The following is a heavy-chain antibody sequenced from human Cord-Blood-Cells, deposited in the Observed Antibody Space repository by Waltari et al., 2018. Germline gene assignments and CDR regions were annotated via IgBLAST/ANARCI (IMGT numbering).Heavy chain of an antibody. CDR3: ALREEVATIDYYYGMDV. D-gene: IGHD5-12*01. Sequence: QVQLVQSGAEVKKPGSSVKVSCKASGGTFSSYAISWVRQAPGQGLEWMGGVIPIFGTANSAQKFQGRVTITADESTSTAYMELSSLRSEDTAVYYCALREEVATIDYYYGMDVWGQGTTVTVSS. CDR1: GGTFSSYA. CDR2: VIPIFGTA. V-gene: IGHV1-69*01. J-gene: IGHJ6*02.